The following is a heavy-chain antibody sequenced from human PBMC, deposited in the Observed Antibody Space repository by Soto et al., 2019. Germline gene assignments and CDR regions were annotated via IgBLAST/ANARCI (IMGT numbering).Heavy chain of an antibody. V-gene: IGHV3-21*06. Sequence: GGSLRLSCAASGFTFTRYSMNWVRQAPGKGLEWVSSISSTTNYIYYGDSMKGRFTISRDNGKNSLYLEMHSLRAEDTAVYYCARGSKDSYPGSRIFDFWGRGTLVTVSS. D-gene: IGHD2-15*01. CDR3: ARGSKDSYPGSRIFDF. CDR1: GFTFTRYS. CDR2: ISSTTNYI. J-gene: IGHJ4*02.